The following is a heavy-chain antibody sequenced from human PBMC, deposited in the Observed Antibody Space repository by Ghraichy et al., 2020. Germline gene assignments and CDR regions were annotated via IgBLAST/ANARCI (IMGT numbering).Heavy chain of an antibody. Sequence: GGSLRLSCAASGFTFSSYGMHWVRQAPGKGLEWVAFIRYDGSNKYYADSVKGRFTISRDNSKNTLYLQMNSLRAEDTAVYYCAKIGGGGYCSSTSCKNYYYYGMDVWGQGTTVTVSS. CDR2: IRYDGSNK. V-gene: IGHV3-30*02. J-gene: IGHJ6*02. CDR3: AKIGGGGYCSSTSCKNYYYYGMDV. D-gene: IGHD2-2*01. CDR1: GFTFSSYG.